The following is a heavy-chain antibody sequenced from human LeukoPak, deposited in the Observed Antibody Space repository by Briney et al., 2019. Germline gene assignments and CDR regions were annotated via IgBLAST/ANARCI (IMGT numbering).Heavy chain of an antibody. CDR1: GFTFSSYG. J-gene: IGHJ6*03. CDR3: ARASDFWSGAFYYYMDV. V-gene: IGHV3-48*01. CDR2: ISSSSSTT. Sequence: QSGGSLRLSCAASGFTFSSYGMNWVRQAPGKGLEWVSYISSSSSTTYYADSVKGRFTISRDNADNSLYLQMNILRAEDTAVYYCARASDFWSGAFYYYMDVWGKGTTVTVSS. D-gene: IGHD3-3*01.